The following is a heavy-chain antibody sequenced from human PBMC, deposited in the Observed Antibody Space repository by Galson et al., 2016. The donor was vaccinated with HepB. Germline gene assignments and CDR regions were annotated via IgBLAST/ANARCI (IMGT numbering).Heavy chain of an antibody. CDR3: SRGTVVTPSSYYYMNV. CDR2: ISPHSGKT. D-gene: IGHD4-23*01. V-gene: IGHV1-18*04. CDR1: GYPFTSYD. J-gene: IGHJ6*03. Sequence: SVKVSCKASGYPFTSYDIAWVRQAPGQGLEWVGWISPHSGKTKYAQKFQGRLTMTTETSTAVAYMELRSLTSDATAVYFGSRGTVVTPSSYYYMNVWGKGTTVIVSS.